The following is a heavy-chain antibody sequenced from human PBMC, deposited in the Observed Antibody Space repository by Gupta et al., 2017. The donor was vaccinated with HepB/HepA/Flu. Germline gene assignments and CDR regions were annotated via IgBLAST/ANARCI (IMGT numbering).Heavy chain of an antibody. V-gene: IGHV1-2*04. CDR2: INPNSGGT. Sequence: QVQLVQSGAEVKKPGASVKVSCKASGYTFTGYYMHSVRQAPGQGLEWMGWINPNSGGTNYAQKVQGWVTMTRDTSISTAYMELSRLRSDDTAVYYCARAGRDIVVVYDYWGQGTLVTVSS. D-gene: IGHD2-15*01. J-gene: IGHJ4*02. CDR1: GYTFTGYY. CDR3: ARAGRDIVVVYDY.